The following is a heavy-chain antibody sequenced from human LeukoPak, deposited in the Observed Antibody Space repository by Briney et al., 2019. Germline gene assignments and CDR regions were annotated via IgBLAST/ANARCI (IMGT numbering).Heavy chain of an antibody. CDR2: IYTSGST. D-gene: IGHD3-22*01. Sequence: SETLSLTCTVSGGSISSGSYYWSWIRQPAGKGLEWIGRIYTSGSTNHNPSLKSRVTISVDTSKNQFSLKLSSVTAADTAVYYCARSSRDYYDSSGYSFDYWGQGTLVTVSS. J-gene: IGHJ4*02. V-gene: IGHV4-61*02. CDR3: ARSSRDYYDSSGYSFDY. CDR1: GGSISSGSYY.